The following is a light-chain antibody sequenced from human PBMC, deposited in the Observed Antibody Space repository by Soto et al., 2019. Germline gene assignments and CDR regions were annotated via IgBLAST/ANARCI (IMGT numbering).Light chain of an antibody. CDR2: GAS. CDR3: QQYGSSLLT. CDR1: QSLSSRN. Sequence: LTQSPSVLSASVGDTVTLSCRASQSLSSRNLAWYQQKPGQAPRLLIYGASSRATGIPDRFSGSGSGTDFTLTISRLEPEDFAVYYCQQYGSSLLTFGGGTKVDI. V-gene: IGKV3-20*01. J-gene: IGKJ4*01.